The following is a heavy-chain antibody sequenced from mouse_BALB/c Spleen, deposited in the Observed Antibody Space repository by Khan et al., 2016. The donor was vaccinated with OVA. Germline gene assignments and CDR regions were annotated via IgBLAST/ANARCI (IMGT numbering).Heavy chain of an antibody. CDR2: IDPENGET. J-gene: IGHJ3*01. CDR1: GFNIKDYY. V-gene: IGHV14-1*02. Sequence: VQLQQSGAELVRPGALVKLSCKASGFNIKDYYMHWVKQRPEQGLEWIGWIDPENGETVYDPKFQGKARITANTSSNTAYLQLSSLTSEDTAVYYCKRSGYTAWFAYWGQGTPVTVSA. CDR3: KRSGYTAWFAY.